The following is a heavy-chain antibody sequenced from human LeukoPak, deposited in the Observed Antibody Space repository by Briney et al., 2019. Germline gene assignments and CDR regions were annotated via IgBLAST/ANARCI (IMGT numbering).Heavy chain of an antibody. CDR3: AKEISVQIQLWLRLTSGDAFGI. CDR2: ISGSGGST. D-gene: IGHD5-18*01. V-gene: IGHV3-23*01. CDR1: GFTFSSYA. Sequence: PGGSLRLSCAASGFTFSSYAMSWVRQAPGKGLEWVSAISGSGGSTYYADSVKGRFTISRDNSKNTLYLQMNSLRAEDTAVYYCAKEISVQIQLWLRLTSGDAFGIWGQGTMVTVSS. J-gene: IGHJ3*02.